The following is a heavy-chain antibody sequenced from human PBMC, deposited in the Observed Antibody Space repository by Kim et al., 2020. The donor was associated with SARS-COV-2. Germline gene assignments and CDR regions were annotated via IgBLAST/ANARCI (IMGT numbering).Heavy chain of an antibody. V-gene: IGHV1-3*04. Sequence: ASVKVSCKASGYTFTTFAIHWVRQAPGQGLEFMGWMHTGSGDTRYSQKSHGRVTMTRDTSASTAYMELSSLESEDTAVYYCVRTLAVAANHWGQGTLVTVSS. J-gene: IGHJ5*02. CDR2: MHTGSGDT. CDR3: VRTLAVAANH. CDR1: GYTFTTFA. D-gene: IGHD6-19*01.